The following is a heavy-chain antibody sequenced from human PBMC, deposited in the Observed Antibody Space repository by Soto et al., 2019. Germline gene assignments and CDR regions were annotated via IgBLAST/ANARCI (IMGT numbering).Heavy chain of an antibody. CDR2: IASEAGGGAA. Sequence: EPQLVDSGGGLVKPGGSLRLSCVASGFTFTNAWINWVRQAPGKGLEWVGRIASEAGGGAAEYAAPIKDRFVLSRDASINTVLLQMNSLKTVVTAVYYCVDYWHGLDGWGHGTTVTVSS. V-gene: IGHV3-15*07. CDR1: GFTFTNAW. J-gene: IGHJ6*02. D-gene: IGHD2-8*02. CDR3: VDYWHGLDG.